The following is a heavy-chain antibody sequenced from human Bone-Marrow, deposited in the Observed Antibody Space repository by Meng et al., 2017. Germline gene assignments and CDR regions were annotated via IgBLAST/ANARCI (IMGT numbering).Heavy chain of an antibody. D-gene: IGHD3-10*01. V-gene: IGHV4-34*01. CDR1: GGSFSGYY. CDR2: INHSGST. J-gene: IGHJ4*02. Sequence: GSLRLSCAVYGGSFSGYYWSWIRQPPGKGLEWIGEINHSGSTNYNPSLKSRVTISVDTSKNQFSLKLSSVTAADTAVYYCARPRHYGSGIGNPANDYWGQGTLVTVSS. CDR3: ARPRHYGSGIGNPANDY.